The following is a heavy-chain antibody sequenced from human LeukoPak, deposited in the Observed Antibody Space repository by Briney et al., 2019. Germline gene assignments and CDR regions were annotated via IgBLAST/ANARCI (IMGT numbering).Heavy chain of an antibody. V-gene: IGHV3-33*01. J-gene: IGHJ4*02. D-gene: IGHD6-13*01. CDR3: ARGGLGYSGVGYFDY. CDR2: IWYDGSNK. CDR1: GFTFGSYG. Sequence: GGSLRLSCAASGFTFGSYGMHWVRQAPGKGLEWVAVIWYDGSNKYYADSVKGRFTISRDNSKNTLYLQMSSLRAEDTAVYHCARGGLGYSGVGYFDYWGQGTLVTVSS.